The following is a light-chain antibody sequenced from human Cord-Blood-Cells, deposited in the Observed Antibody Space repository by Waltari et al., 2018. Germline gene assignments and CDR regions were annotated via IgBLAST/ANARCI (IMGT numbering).Light chain of an antibody. CDR1: QSISSS. J-gene: IGKJ1*01. Sequence: DTQLTQSPSTPSASVGDRVTITRRASQSISSSLAWYQQKPGKAPKLLIYDASSLESGVPSRFSGSGSGTEFTLTISSLQPDDFATYYCQQYNSNPWTFGQGTKVEIK. CDR2: DAS. CDR3: QQYNSNPWT. V-gene: IGKV1-5*01.